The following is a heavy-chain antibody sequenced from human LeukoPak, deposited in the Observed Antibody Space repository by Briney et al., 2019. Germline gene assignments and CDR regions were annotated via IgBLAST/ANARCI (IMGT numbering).Heavy chain of an antibody. CDR2: ISGSGGGT. CDR3: ARGSRYHYYYYYYMDV. D-gene: IGHD2-2*02. J-gene: IGHJ6*03. CDR1: GCTFSSYG. Sequence: GGTLRLSCAASGCTFSSYGMSWVRQAPGKGLEWVSAISGSGGGTYYADSVKGRFTISRDNAKNSLYLQMNSLRAEDTAVYYCARGSRYHYYYYYYMDVWGKGTTVTVSS. V-gene: IGHV3-23*01.